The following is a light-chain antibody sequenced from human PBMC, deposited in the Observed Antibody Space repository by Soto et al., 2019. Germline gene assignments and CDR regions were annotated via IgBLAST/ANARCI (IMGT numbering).Light chain of an antibody. CDR2: GAS. Sequence: IPMTQSPSSLSASVGDSVTVTCRASQSINIYLNWYQQKPGKAPTLLIYGASSLQSGVPSRFTCGGSRTDATLSISSLQPEDFATYYCQQSYRSPYTFGQGTNLEIK. CDR3: QQSYRSPYT. CDR1: QSINIY. V-gene: IGKV1-39*01. J-gene: IGKJ2*01.